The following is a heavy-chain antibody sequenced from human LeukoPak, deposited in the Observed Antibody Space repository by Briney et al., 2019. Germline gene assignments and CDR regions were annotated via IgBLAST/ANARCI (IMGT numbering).Heavy chain of an antibody. J-gene: IGHJ4*02. D-gene: IGHD3-16*02. Sequence: GGSLRLSCAASGFTFSSYWMSWVRQAPGKGLEWVANIKQDGSEKYYVDSVKGRFTISRDNAKNTLYLQMNSLRAEDTAVYYCAKWRVSGSYRPLSEYLDYWGQGTLVTVSS. CDR1: GFTFSSYW. CDR3: AKWRVSGSYRPLSEYLDY. V-gene: IGHV3-7*03. CDR2: IKQDGSEK.